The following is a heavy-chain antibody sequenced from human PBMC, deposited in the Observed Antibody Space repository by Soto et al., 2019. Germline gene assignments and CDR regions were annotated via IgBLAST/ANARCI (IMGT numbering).Heavy chain of an antibody. Sequence: SETLSLTCAVYGGSFSGYYWTWIRQPPGTGLEWIGEINHSGSTNYNPSLKSRVTMSADTSENQFSLKLNSVTAADTAVYYRARMNYYDTSGYPFDYWGQGMMVTVSS. CDR3: ARMNYYDTSGYPFDY. CDR2: INHSGST. D-gene: IGHD3-22*01. V-gene: IGHV4-34*01. J-gene: IGHJ4*02. CDR1: GGSFSGYY.